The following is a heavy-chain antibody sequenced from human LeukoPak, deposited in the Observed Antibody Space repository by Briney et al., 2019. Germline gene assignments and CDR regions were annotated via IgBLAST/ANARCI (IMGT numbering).Heavy chain of an antibody. CDR2: IYPRDSDT. CDR3: GRVAVTVKNWFDP. V-gene: IGHV5-51*01. J-gene: IGHJ5*02. Sequence: GESLKISCKASGYSFTTYWIGWVRQMLGKGLEWMGIIYPRDSDTRYSPSFQGQVTISADKSINTAYLQWSSLRASDTAMYYCGRVAVTVKNWFDPWGQGTLVTVSS. CDR1: GYSFTTYW. D-gene: IGHD6-19*01.